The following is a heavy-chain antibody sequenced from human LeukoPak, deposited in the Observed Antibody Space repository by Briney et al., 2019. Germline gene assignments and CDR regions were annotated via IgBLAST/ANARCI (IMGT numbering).Heavy chain of an antibody. Sequence: GGSLRLSCAASGFTFRSYSMSWVRQAPGKGLEWVAKMNEYGSDIFYVVSVKGRFTISRDNAKNSLYLQMDSLRAEDTAVYYCARPRGCSSNRCNNFDYWGQGALVTVSS. CDR3: ARPRGCSSNRCNNFDY. J-gene: IGHJ4*02. V-gene: IGHV3-7*01. D-gene: IGHD2-2*01. CDR2: MNEYGSDI. CDR1: GFTFRSYS.